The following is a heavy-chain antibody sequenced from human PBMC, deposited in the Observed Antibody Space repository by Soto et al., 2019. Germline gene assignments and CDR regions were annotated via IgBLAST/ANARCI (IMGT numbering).Heavy chain of an antibody. CDR3: ARELSSGIVGEAFYYYDGMDV. D-gene: IGHD1-26*01. CDR1: GGTFSTYA. J-gene: IGHJ6*02. CDR2: IVPMFGTT. Sequence: QMKLVQSGAEVKKPGSSVKVSCKASGGTFSTYAISWVRQAPGQGLEWMGRIVPMFGTTSYTQRSQGRVTITADESTSTAYMDLSSLRSEDTAVYYCARELSSGIVGEAFYYYDGMDVWGQGTTVTVSS. V-gene: IGHV1-69*01.